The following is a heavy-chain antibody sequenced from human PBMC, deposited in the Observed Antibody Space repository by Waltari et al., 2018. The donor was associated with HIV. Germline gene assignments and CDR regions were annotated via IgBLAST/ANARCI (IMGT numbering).Heavy chain of an antibody. CDR2: ISWNSGSI. V-gene: IGHV3-9*01. CDR1: GFTFDDYA. Sequence: EVQLVESGGGLVQPGRSLRLSCAASGFTFDDYAMHWVRQAPGKGLEWVSGISWNSGSIGYADSVKGRFTISRDNAKNSLYLQMNSLRAEDTALYYCAKDYHAPSTSGAIGPLDYWGQGTLVTVSS. CDR3: AKDYHAPSTSGAIGPLDY. J-gene: IGHJ4*02. D-gene: IGHD2-2*01.